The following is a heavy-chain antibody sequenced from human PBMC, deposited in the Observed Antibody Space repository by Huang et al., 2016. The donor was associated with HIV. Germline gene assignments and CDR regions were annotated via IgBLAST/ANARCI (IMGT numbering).Heavy chain of an antibody. D-gene: IGHD3-22*01. CDR1: GYDFGSYG. CDR2: IGSDSRDT. Sequence: QLVQSGGEVKQPGASVRVSCKASGYDFGSYGMSWGRQAPGQGLEWLGWIGSDSRDTRTAQKFQGRVTMTTDRSATTTYMELRSLRYDDTAVYYCARDTYYTDIWKRNDASFLWGQGTMITVYS. J-gene: IGHJ3*01. CDR3: ARDTYYTDIWKRNDASFL. V-gene: IGHV1-18*01.